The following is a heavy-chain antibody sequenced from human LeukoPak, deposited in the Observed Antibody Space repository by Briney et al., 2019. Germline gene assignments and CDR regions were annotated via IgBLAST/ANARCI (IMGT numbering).Heavy chain of an antibody. CDR1: GYSISSGYY. CDR2: IYHSGST. J-gene: IGHJ4*02. CDR3: ARGQWELLQYYFDY. Sequence: ASETLSLTCTASGYSISSGYYWGWIRQPPGKGLEWIGSIYHSGSTYYNPSLKSRVTISVDTSKNQFSLKLSSVTAADTAVYYCARGQWELLQYYFDYWGQGTLVTVSS. D-gene: IGHD1-26*01. V-gene: IGHV4-38-2*02.